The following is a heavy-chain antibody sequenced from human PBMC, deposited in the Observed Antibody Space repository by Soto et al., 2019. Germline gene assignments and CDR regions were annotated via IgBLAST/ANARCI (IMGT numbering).Heavy chain of an antibody. CDR1: GFTFSSYC. CDR2: IKQDGSGK. V-gene: IGHV3-7*01. D-gene: IGHD3-3*01. J-gene: IGHJ6*02. Sequence: GGSLRLSCAASGFTFSSYCMSWVRQAPGKGLEWVANIKQDGSGKYYVDSVKGRFTISRGNAKNSLYLQMNSLRAEDRAVYYCARDVVLRVLEWSGMDVWGQGTTVTVSS. CDR3: ARDVVLRVLEWSGMDV.